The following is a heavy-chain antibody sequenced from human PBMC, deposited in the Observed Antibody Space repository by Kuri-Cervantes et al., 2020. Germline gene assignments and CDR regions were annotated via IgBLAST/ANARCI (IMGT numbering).Heavy chain of an antibody. Sequence: ASVKVSCKASGYTFTSYGISWVRQAPGQGLEWMGWISAYNGNTNYAQKLQGRVTMTRNTSISTAYMELGSLRAEDTAVYYCAKAVGIAVAGDMDVWGQGTTVTVSS. CDR1: GYTFTSYG. V-gene: IGHV1-18*01. D-gene: IGHD6-19*01. CDR2: ISAYNGNT. CDR3: AKAVGIAVAGDMDV. J-gene: IGHJ6*02.